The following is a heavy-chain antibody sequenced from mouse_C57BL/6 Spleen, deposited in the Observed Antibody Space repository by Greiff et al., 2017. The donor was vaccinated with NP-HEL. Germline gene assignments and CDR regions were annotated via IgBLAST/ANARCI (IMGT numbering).Heavy chain of an antibody. V-gene: IGHV1-72*01. J-gene: IGHJ4*01. CDR3: ASFYYGNYGAMDY. Sequence: QQSCKASGYTFTSYWMHWVKQRPGRGLEWIGRIDPNSGGTKYNEKFKSKATLTVDKPSSTAYMQLSSLTSEAPAVYYCASFYYGNYGAMDYWGQGTSVTVSS. CDR1: GYTFTSYW. CDR2: IDPNSGGT. D-gene: IGHD2-1*01.